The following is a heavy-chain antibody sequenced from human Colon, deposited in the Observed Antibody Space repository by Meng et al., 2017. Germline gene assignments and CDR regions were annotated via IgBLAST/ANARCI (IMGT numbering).Heavy chain of an antibody. D-gene: IGHD6-19*01. V-gene: IGHV3-11*01. CDR3: ARGWLAN. J-gene: IGHJ4*02. Sequence: GGSLRLSCAASGFTFSDSYMNWIRQAPGKGLEWVSYSHGNTVYYADSVQGRFTISRDNAKNSLYLHMNSLRAGDTAVYYCARGWLANWGQGTLVTVSS. CDR2: SHGNTV. CDR1: GFTFSDSY.